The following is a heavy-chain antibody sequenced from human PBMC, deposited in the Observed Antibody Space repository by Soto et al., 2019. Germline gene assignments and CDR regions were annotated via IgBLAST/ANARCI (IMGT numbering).Heavy chain of an antibody. CDR3: ARGPGGPDGPGDY. Sequence: QVQLVQSGAEVKKPGASVKVSCKASGYTFTSYAMHCVRQAPGPRLEWMGWINAGNGNTKYSQKFQARVTITRDPSASTASMELSRLRSEDTAVYYCARGPGGPDGPGDYWGQGTLVTGSS. CDR1: GYTFTSYA. J-gene: IGHJ4*02. V-gene: IGHV1-3*01. CDR2: INAGNGNT. D-gene: IGHD3-16*01.